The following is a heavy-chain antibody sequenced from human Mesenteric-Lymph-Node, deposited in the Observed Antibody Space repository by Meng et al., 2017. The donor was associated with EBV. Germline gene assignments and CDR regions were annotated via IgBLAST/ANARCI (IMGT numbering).Heavy chain of an antibody. V-gene: IGHV4-34*02. Sequence: QVQFQPWGPGLLKPSETLSLTCAVYGDSFSGYFWSWIRQPLGKGLEWIGEINHSGGTNYNPSLESRVTISVDASKNQFSLKLRSVTAADTAVYYCARGGGVLTPLDYWGQGGLVTVSS. D-gene: IGHD4-23*01. J-gene: IGHJ4*02. CDR2: INHSGGT. CDR1: GDSFSGYF. CDR3: ARGGGVLTPLDY.